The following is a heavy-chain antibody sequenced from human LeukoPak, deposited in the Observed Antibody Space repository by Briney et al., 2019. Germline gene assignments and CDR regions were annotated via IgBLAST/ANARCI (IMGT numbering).Heavy chain of an antibody. Sequence: KPGGSLRLSCAASGFTFSSYSMNWVRQAPGKGLEWVSSISSSSSYIYYADSVKGRFTISRDNAKNSLYLQMNSLRAEDTAVYYCARDGPDYGDYQSLSYYYYYYGMDVWGQGTTVTVSS. CDR1: GFTFSSYS. CDR2: ISSSSSYI. J-gene: IGHJ6*02. CDR3: ARDGPDYGDYQSLSYYYYYYGMDV. D-gene: IGHD4-17*01. V-gene: IGHV3-21*01.